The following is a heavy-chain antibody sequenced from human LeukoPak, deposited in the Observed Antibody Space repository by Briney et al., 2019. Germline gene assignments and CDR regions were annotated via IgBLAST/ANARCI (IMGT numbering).Heavy chain of an antibody. Sequence: ATVKISCKVSGYTFTDYYMHWVQQAPGKGLEWMGLVDPEDGETIYAEKFQGRVTMTADTSTDTAYMELSSLRSEDTAVYYCATGEAYSSREFDYWGQGTLVTVSS. CDR3: ATGEAYSSREFDY. D-gene: IGHD6-13*01. CDR2: VDPEDGET. CDR1: GYTFTDYY. V-gene: IGHV1-69-2*01. J-gene: IGHJ4*02.